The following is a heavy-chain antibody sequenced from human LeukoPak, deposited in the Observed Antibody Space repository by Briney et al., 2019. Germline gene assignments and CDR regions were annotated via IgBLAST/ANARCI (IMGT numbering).Heavy chain of an antibody. CDR2: IYPGESDN. Sequence: GESLKISCKGSGYSFISFWIGWGRQMPGKGVEWIGIIYPGESDNRYSPSFQGQVTISADKSISTAYLQWSSLKASDTAMYYCAVTVAGTLFDYWGQGTLVTVSS. J-gene: IGHJ4*02. CDR1: GYSFISFW. D-gene: IGHD6-19*01. V-gene: IGHV5-51*01. CDR3: AVTVAGTLFDY.